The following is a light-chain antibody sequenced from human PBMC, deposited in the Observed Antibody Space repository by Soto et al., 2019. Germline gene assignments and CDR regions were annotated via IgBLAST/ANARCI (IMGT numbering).Light chain of an antibody. V-gene: IGKV1-9*01. J-gene: IGKJ4*01. CDR1: YGISSY. Sequence: IQLTQSPSSLSASVGDGVIINCRASYGISSYLDWYQQKPGKAPKFLIYAASTLQSGVPSRFTGSGSGTDFTLTITSLQPEDFATYYCLQVNSFPLSFGGGTKVDIK. CDR3: LQVNSFPLS. CDR2: AAS.